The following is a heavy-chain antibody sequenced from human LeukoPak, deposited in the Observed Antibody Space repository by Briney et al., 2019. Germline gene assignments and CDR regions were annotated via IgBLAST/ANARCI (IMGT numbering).Heavy chain of an antibody. CDR1: GYSFTSYW. V-gene: IGHV5-10-1*01. CDR3: ARHLISTTLGDGDDFDY. CDR2: IDPTDSYT. J-gene: IGHJ4*02. Sequence: GESLKISCKGSGYSFTSYWISWVRQMPGKGLEWMGRIDPTDSYTNYSPSFQGHVTISADKSISTAYLQWSSLKASDTAMYYCARHLISTTLGDGDDFDYWGQGTLVTVSS. D-gene: IGHD4-17*01.